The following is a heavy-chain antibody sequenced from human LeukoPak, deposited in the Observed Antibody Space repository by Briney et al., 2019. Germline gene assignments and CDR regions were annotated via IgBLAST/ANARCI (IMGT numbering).Heavy chain of an antibody. V-gene: IGHV4-39*07. D-gene: IGHD2-2*01. CDR2: IYYSGST. CDR1: GGSISSSSYY. Sequence: PSETLSLTCTVSGGSISSSSYYWGWIRQPPGKGLEWIGSIYYSGSTYYNPSLKSRVTISVDTSKNQFSLKLSSVTAADTAVYYCARVCTTICYGFDAVDIWGQGTMVTVSS. J-gene: IGHJ3*02. CDR3: ARVCTTICYGFDAVDI.